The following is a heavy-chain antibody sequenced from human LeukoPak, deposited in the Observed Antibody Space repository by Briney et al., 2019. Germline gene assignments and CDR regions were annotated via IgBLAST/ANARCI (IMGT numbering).Heavy chain of an antibody. D-gene: IGHD1-26*01. CDR1: GYTFTAYY. CDR3: ASPLVGAPPFDPFDI. J-gene: IGHJ3*02. CDR2: INPNSGGT. V-gene: IGHV1-2*02. Sequence: ASVKVSCKASGYTFTAYYIHWVRQAPGQGLEWIGWINPNSGGTSYAQKFQGRVTMTRATSISTAYMEVSRLRSDDTAVFYCASPLVGAPPFDPFDIWGQGTMATVSS.